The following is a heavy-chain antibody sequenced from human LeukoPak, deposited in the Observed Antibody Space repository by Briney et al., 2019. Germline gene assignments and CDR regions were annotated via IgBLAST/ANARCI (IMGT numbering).Heavy chain of an antibody. V-gene: IGHV1-69*05. Sequence: ASVKVSCKASVGTFSSYAISWVRQAPGQGLEWMGRIIPIFGTANYAQKFQGRVTITTDESTSTAYMELSSRRSEDTAVYYCARDSTYSGYDPTDYWGQGTLVTVSS. CDR1: VGTFSSYA. CDR3: ARDSTYSGYDPTDY. CDR2: IIPIFGTA. J-gene: IGHJ4*02. D-gene: IGHD5-12*01.